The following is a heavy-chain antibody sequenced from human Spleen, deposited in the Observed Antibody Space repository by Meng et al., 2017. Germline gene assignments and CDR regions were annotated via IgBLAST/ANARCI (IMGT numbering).Heavy chain of an antibody. V-gene: IGHV4-30-4*01. CDR3: VRSSGWVKTGFDP. D-gene: IGHD6-19*01. CDR2: IYYSGST. Sequence: QVQLQESGPGLVKPSQTLSLTCTVSGGSFSSGDYYWNWIRQSPGKGLEWIGYIYYSGSTYYNPSLKSRVTVSIDTSANQFHLTLTSVTAADTAVYYCVRSSGWVKTGFDPWGQGTLVTVSS. J-gene: IGHJ5*02. CDR1: GGSFSSGDYY.